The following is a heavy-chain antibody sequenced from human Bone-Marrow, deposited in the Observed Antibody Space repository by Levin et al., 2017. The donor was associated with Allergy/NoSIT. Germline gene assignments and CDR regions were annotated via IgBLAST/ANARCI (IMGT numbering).Heavy chain of an antibody. Sequence: ASVKVSCKTSGYTFTNYPIHWVRQAPGQRPEWMGWITAGTGNTKYSQKFQGRVTITRDTSATTAYMELSSLRSEDTAVYYCAGGSSCGGDCHSFDYWGRGTLVTVSS. V-gene: IGHV1-3*01. CDR3: AGGSSCGGDCHSFDY. J-gene: IGHJ4*02. CDR1: GYTFTNYP. D-gene: IGHD2-21*02. CDR2: ITAGTGNT.